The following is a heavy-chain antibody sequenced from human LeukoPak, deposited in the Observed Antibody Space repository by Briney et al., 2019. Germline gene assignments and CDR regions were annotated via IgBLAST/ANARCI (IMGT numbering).Heavy chain of an antibody. CDR1: GFTVNSNY. J-gene: IGHJ5*02. V-gene: IGHV3-66*04. Sequence: PGGSLRLSCAAYGFTVNSNYMRWVRQAPGKGLEWVSVIYFGGDSYYANSVKGRFIISRDISKNTVYLQLNNPRAEDTAVYYCARHVVVRGEDWFDPWGQGTLVTVSS. D-gene: IGHD3-10*01. CDR3: ARHVVVRGEDWFDP. CDR2: IYFGGDS.